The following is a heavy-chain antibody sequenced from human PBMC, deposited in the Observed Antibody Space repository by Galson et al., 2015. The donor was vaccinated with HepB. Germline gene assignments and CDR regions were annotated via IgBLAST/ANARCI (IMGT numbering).Heavy chain of an antibody. CDR1: GFTFDDYA. D-gene: IGHD3-10*01. V-gene: IGHV3-9*01. J-gene: IGHJ4*02. Sequence: SLRLSCAASGFTFDDYAMHWVRQAPGKGLEWVSGISWNSGSIGYADSVKGRFTISRDNAKNSLYLQMNSLRAEDTAVYYCARALGGARGDYWGQGTLVTVSS. CDR2: ISWNSGSI. CDR3: ARALGGARGDY.